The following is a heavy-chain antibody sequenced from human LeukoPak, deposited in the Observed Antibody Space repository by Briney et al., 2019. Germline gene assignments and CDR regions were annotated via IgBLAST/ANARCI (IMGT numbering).Heavy chain of an antibody. V-gene: IGHV4-4*02. D-gene: IGHD6-13*01. CDR1: GGSISSSNW. CDR2: IYHSGST. CDR3: ASFTVIAAAVTGAFDI. J-gene: IGHJ3*02. Sequence: ASETLSLTCAVSGGSISSSNWWSWVRQPPGKGLEWIGEIYHSGSTNYNPSLKSRVTISVDKSKNQFSLKLSSVTAADTAVYYWASFTVIAAAVTGAFDIWGQGTMSPSLQ.